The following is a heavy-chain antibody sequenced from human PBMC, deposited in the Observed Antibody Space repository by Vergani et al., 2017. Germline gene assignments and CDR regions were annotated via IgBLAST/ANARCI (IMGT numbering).Heavy chain of an antibody. D-gene: IGHD3-9*01. CDR1: GGSITSSSYY. Sequence: QLHLQESGPGLVKPSETLSLTCTVSGGSITSSSYYWGWIRQPPGKGLEWIGNIYHSGGAYYNPSLKGRVTISVDTSKNQFSLEVTSVTAADTAIYFCARTESFILRYFHWALWVQGTLVTVSS. CDR3: ARTESFILRYFHWAL. J-gene: IGHJ4*02. CDR2: IYHSGGA. V-gene: IGHV4-39*01.